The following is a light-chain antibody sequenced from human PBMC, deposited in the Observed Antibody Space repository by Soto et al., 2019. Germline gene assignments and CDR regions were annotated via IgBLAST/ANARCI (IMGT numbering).Light chain of an antibody. CDR1: QSVSSN. CDR2: GAS. V-gene: IGKV3D-15*01. J-gene: IGKJ1*01. CDR3: QQYNSYGT. Sequence: EIVMTQSPATLSVSPGERATLSCRASQSVSSNLAWYQQKPGQAPRLLIYGASNRATGIPDRFSGSGSGTDFTLTISSLQPDDFATYYCQQYNSYGTFGQGTKVDI.